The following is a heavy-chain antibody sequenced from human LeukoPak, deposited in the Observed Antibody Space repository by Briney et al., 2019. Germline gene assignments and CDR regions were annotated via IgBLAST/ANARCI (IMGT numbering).Heavy chain of an antibody. CDR3: AREPGEWEPLADRGFDY. CDR2: ISYDGSNK. D-gene: IGHD1-26*01. CDR1: GFTFSSYA. J-gene: IGHJ4*02. V-gene: IGHV3-30*01. Sequence: GGSLRLSCAASGFTFSSYAMHWVRQAPGKGLEWVAVISYDGSNKYYADSVKGRFTISRDNSKNTLCLQMNSLRAEDTAVYYCAREPGEWEPLADRGFDYWGQGTLVTVSS.